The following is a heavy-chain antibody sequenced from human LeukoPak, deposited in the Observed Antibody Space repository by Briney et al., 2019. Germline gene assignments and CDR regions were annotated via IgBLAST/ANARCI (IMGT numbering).Heavy chain of an antibody. D-gene: IGHD6-19*01. J-gene: IGHJ4*02. Sequence: GGSLRLSCAASGFTFSSYAMSWARQAPGKGLEWVSTISASGGSADYADSVKGRFPIARDNSNNTLYLQMNSLRAEDTAVYYCAKVGRSGWSSSGGDFWGQGTLVTVSS. CDR3: AKVGRSGWSSSGGDF. CDR2: ISASGGSA. CDR1: GFTFSSYA. V-gene: IGHV3-23*01.